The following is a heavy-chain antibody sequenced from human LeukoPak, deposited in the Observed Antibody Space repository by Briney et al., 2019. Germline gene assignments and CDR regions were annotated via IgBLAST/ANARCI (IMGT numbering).Heavy chain of an antibody. V-gene: IGHV4-39*01. CDR1: GGSISSSSYY. CDR3: ATFYGGMVPFDY. CDR2: IYYSGST. J-gene: IGHJ4*02. D-gene: IGHD3-3*02. Sequence: SETLSLTCTVSGGSISSSSYYWGWIRQPPGKGLEWIGSIYYSGSTYYNPSLKSRVTISVDTSKNQFSLKLSSVTAADTAVYYCATFYGGMVPFDYWGQGTLVTVSS.